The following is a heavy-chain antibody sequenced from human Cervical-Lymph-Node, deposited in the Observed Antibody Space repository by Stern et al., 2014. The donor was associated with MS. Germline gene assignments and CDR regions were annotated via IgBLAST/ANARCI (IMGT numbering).Heavy chain of an antibody. CDR2: ISFDGANK. D-gene: IGHD6-13*01. Sequence: VQLVESGGGVVQPGRSLRLSCAASGFTFYKYAMHWVRQAPGKGLEWVALISFDGANKYYADSVQGRFTLSRDNSKNTLSVQMNNLRPDDTGVYYCAKGQLTSSWEAKHWFFDLWGRGTLVSVSS. V-gene: IGHV3-30*18. CDR3: AKGQLTSSWEAKHWFFDL. CDR1: GFTFYKYA. J-gene: IGHJ2*01.